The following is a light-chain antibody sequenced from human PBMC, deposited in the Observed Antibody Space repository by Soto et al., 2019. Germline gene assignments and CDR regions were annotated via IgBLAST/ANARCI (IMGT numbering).Light chain of an antibody. CDR1: SSDIGAGYD. Sequence: QSALTQPASVSGAPGQRVTISCTGSSSDIGAGYDVHWYQQLPGTAPKLLIYGISNRPSGVPDRFSGSKSGTSASLAITGLQAEDEADYYCQSYDSSLSGVVFGGGTQLTVL. V-gene: IGLV1-40*01. CDR2: GIS. J-gene: IGLJ2*01. CDR3: QSYDSSLSGVV.